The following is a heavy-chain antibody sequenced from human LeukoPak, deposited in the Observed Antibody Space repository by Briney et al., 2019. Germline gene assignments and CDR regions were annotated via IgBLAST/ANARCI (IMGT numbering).Heavy chain of an antibody. CDR2: IYYSGST. J-gene: IGHJ5*02. Sequence: SETLSLTCTVSGGSISSGGYYWSWIRQHPGKGLEWIGYIYYSGSTYYNPSLKSRVTISVDTSKNQFSLKLSSVTAADTAVYYCARDRHVGGVNHWGQGTLVTVSS. V-gene: IGHV4-31*03. D-gene: IGHD3-10*01. CDR1: GGSISSGGYY. CDR3: ARDRHVGGVNH.